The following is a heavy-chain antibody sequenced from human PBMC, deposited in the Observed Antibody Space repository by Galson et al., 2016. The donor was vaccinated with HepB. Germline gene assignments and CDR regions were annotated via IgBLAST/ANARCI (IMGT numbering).Heavy chain of an antibody. D-gene: IGHD3-16*01. CDR1: GGSFGNYY. Sequence: SETLSLTCAVCGGSFGNYYWTWIRQPPGKGLEWIGEINQSGSTNYNPSLRSRVTISVDTSKNQFSLTLNSVTAADTAVYYCARVSVFRFRGLTADYRHYSGMDVWGQGTTVTVSS. CDR2: INQSGST. CDR3: ARVSVFRFRGLTADYRHYSGMDV. J-gene: IGHJ6*02. V-gene: IGHV4-34*01.